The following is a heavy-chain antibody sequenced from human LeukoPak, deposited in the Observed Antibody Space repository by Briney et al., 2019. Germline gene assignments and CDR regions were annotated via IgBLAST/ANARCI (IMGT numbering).Heavy chain of an antibody. D-gene: IGHD2-15*01. CDR3: AKVPECSGSTCYGGYQYYYMDV. CDR2: ISGRGGKT. J-gene: IGHJ6*03. CDR1: GFTFSSYA. Sequence: GGSLRLSCAASGFTFSSYAMSWVRQAPGKGPDWVSVISGRGGKTYYADSVRGRLTISRDNSKNTLYLQNDCLRGEDTAVYYCAKVPECSGSTCYGGYQYYYMDVWGKGTTVTVPS. V-gene: IGHV3-23*01.